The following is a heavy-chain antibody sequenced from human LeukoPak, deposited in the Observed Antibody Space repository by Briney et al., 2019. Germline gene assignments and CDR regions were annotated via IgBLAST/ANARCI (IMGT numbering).Heavy chain of an antibody. D-gene: IGHD2-2*01. J-gene: IGHJ4*02. CDR2: ISGSGGST. CDR1: GFTFSSYA. Sequence: PGGSLRLSCAASGFTFSSYAMSWVRQAPGKGLEWVSAISGSGGSTYYADSVKGRFTISRDNSKNTLYLQMNSLRAEDTAVYYCAKGMEYQLLGSAAFDYWGQGTLVTVSS. CDR3: AKGMEYQLLGSAAFDY. V-gene: IGHV3-23*01.